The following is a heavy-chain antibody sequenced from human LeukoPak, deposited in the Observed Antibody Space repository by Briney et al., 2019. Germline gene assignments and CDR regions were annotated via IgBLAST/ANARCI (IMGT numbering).Heavy chain of an antibody. CDR3: ARGLDCRSTSCYLDN. J-gene: IGHJ4*02. V-gene: IGHV3-7*01. D-gene: IGHD2-2*01. CDR2: IKKDGSEK. CDR1: GFTFSTYW. Sequence: PGGSLRLSCEASGFTFSTYWMTWVRQAPGKGLEWVANIKKDGSEKFYVDSVKGRFTISRDNAKNSLDLQINSLGAEDTAVYYCARGLDCRSTSCYLDNWGQGTLVTVSS.